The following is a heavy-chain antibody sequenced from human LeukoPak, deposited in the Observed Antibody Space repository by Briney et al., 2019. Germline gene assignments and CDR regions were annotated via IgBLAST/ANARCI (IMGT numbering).Heavy chain of an antibody. CDR1: GGTFISYA. Sequence: SSVKVSCKASGGTFISYAISWVRQAPGQGVEGMGGIIPIFGTANYAQKFQGRVTITADESTSTAYMELSSLRSEDTAVYYCARTFDYGGKGGYYYYYMDVWGKGTTVTVSS. J-gene: IGHJ6*03. CDR2: IIPIFGTA. V-gene: IGHV1-69*01. D-gene: IGHD4-23*01. CDR3: ARTFDYGGKGGYYYYYMDV.